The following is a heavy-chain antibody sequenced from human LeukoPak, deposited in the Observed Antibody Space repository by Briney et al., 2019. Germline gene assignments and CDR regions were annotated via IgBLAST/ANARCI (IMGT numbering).Heavy chain of an antibody. CDR1: GYTFTNYY. CDR2: INPRGGTT. D-gene: IGHD2-2*01. V-gene: IGHV1-46*01. Sequence: ASVKVSCKASGYTFTNYYMHWVRQSPGQGLEWMGIINPRGGTTGYAQRFQGRVAMTRDTSTSTFYLELTNLTSDDTAVYYCAGDASLPTASRSAFDIWGQGTMVTVSS. CDR3: AGDASLPTASRSAFDI. J-gene: IGHJ3*02.